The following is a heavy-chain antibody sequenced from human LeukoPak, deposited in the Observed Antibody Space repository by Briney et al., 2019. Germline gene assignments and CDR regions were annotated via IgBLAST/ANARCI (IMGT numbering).Heavy chain of an antibody. V-gene: IGHV4-34*01. CDR2: INHSGST. Sequence: SETLSLTCAVYGGSFSGYYWSWIRQPPGKGLEWIGEINHSGSTNYNPSLKSRVTISVDTSKNQFSLKLSSVTAADTAVYYCARGLERRPFDYWGQGTLVTVSS. CDR1: GGSFSGYY. CDR3: ARGLERRPFDY. D-gene: IGHD1-1*01. J-gene: IGHJ4*02.